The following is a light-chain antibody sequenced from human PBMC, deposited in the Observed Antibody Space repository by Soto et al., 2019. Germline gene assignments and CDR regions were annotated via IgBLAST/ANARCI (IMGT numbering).Light chain of an antibody. CDR2: DAS. J-gene: IGKJ5*01. V-gene: IGKV1-5*01. Sequence: DIQMTQSPSTLSASVGDRVTITCRASQSISSWLAWYQQKPGKAPKLLIYDASSLESGVPSRFSGSGSGTEFTLPISSLQPDDFATYYCQQYNSYSITVGQGTRLDIK. CDR3: QQYNSYSIT. CDR1: QSISSW.